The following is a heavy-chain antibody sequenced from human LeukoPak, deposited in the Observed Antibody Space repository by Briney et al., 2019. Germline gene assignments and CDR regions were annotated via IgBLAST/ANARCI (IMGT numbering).Heavy chain of an antibody. V-gene: IGHV3-53*01. D-gene: IGHD6-6*01. CDR3: ARESIAARNTAYYYYGMDV. J-gene: IGHJ6*02. CDR1: GFTFSNAW. Sequence: GGSLRLSCAASGFTFSNAWMSWVRQAPGKGLEWVSVIYSGGSTYYADSVKGRFTISRDNSKNTLYLQMNSLRAEDTAVYYCARESIAARNTAYYYYGMDVWGQGATVTVSS. CDR2: IYSGGST.